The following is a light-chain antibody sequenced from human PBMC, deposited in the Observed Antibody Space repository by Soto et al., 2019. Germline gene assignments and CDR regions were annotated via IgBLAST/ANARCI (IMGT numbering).Light chain of an antibody. J-gene: IGLJ2*01. CDR3: CSYAGSRTFVV. CDR1: SSDVGSYNL. Sequence: QSVLTLPASVSGSPGQSITISCTGTSSDVGSYNLVSWYQQHPGKAPKLMIYEGSKRPSGVSNRFSGSKSGNTASLTISGLQDEDEADYYCCSYAGSRTFVVFGGGTKVTVL. V-gene: IGLV2-23*03. CDR2: EGS.